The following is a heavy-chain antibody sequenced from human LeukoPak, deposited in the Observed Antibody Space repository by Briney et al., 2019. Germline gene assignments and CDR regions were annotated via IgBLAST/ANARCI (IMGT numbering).Heavy chain of an antibody. Sequence: SETLSLTRNVSGGSISTYYWNWNRQPPGKGLEWIGYIYHSGSTNYNPSLQSRVTISVDTSKNQFSLNLNSVTAADTAVYYWARGGAARLHFQNWGQGTLVTVSS. J-gene: IGHJ1*01. CDR2: IYHSGST. CDR3: ARGGAARLHFQN. D-gene: IGHD6-6*01. V-gene: IGHV4-59*01. CDR1: GGSISTYY.